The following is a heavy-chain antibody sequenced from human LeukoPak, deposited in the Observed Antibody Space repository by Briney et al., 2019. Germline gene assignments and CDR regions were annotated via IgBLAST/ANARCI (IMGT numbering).Heavy chain of an antibody. V-gene: IGHV3-30*18. D-gene: IGHD5-12*01. Sequence: GRSLRLSCAASGFTFSSYGMHWVRQAPGKGLEWVAVISYDGSNKYYADSVKGRFTISRDNSKNTLYLQMNSLRAEDTAVYYCAKGVIVARPRFDYWGQGTLVTVSS. CDR1: GFTFSSYG. J-gene: IGHJ4*02. CDR2: ISYDGSNK. CDR3: AKGVIVARPRFDY.